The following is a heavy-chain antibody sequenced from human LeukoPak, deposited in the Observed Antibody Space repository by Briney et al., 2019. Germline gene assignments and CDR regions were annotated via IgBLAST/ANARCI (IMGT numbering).Heavy chain of an antibody. V-gene: IGHV1-69*13. CDR2: IIPIFGTA. J-gene: IGHJ4*02. D-gene: IGHD2-2*01. CDR3: ASLYCSSTSCPIDC. Sequence: SVKVSCKASGGTFSSYAISWVRQAPGQGLEWMGGIIPIFGTADYAQKFQGRVTITADESTSTAYMELSSLRSEDTAVYYCASLYCSSTSCPIDCWGQGTLVTVSS. CDR1: GGTFSSYA.